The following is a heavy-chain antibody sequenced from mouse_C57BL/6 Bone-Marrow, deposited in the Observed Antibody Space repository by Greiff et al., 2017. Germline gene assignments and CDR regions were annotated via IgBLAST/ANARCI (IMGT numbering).Heavy chain of an antibody. CDR3: ARGYYGSSLYAMDY. D-gene: IGHD1-1*01. V-gene: IGHV1-81*01. J-gene: IGHJ4*01. Sequence: VQLQESGAELARPGASVKLSCKASGYTFTSYGISWVKQSTGQGLEWIGEIYPRSGNTYYNEKFKGKATLTADKSSSTAYMELRSLTSEDSAVYFCARGYYGSSLYAMDYWGQGTSVTVSS. CDR2: IYPRSGNT. CDR1: GYTFTSYG.